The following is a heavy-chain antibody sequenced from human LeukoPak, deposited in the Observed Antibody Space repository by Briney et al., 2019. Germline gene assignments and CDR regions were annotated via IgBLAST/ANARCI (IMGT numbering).Heavy chain of an antibody. CDR3: AKSPPVVVPAARGYYYYGMDV. J-gene: IGHJ6*02. CDR2: ISGSGGST. CDR1: GFTFSSYA. V-gene: IGHV3-23*01. D-gene: IGHD2-2*01. Sequence: GGSLRLSCAASGFTFSSYAMSWVRQAPGKGLEWVSAISGSGGSTYYADSVKGRFTISRDNPKNTLYLQMNSLRAEDTAVYYCAKSPPVVVPAARGYYYYGMDVWGQGTTVTVSS.